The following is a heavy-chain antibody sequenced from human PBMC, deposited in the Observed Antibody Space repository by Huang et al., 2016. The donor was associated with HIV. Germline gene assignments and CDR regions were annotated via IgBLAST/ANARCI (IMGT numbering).Heavy chain of an antibody. CDR3: VRDSSSGLQLRY. J-gene: IGHJ4*02. D-gene: IGHD3-22*01. CDR2: ISKTRGAT. CDR1: GYTFSTYS. Sequence: CVASGYTFSTYSMNWVSQAPGKGLEWVSYISKTRGATSYAESVKGRFTVSRDNVKNSLYLQMNRLRVEDTAMYYCVRDSSSGLQLRYWGQGALVSVS. V-gene: IGHV3-48*01.